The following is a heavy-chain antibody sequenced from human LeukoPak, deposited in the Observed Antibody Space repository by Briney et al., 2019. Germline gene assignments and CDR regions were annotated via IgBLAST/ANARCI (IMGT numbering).Heavy chain of an antibody. J-gene: IGHJ6*02. Sequence: SETLSLTCTVSGGSPSAYSTGWVRQPPEGGLGWVGDIFNSGSTNYHPSLKSRIIISLDTSKDQFSLKLNSVTPADTAVYYCARRRAVGGIARARDVNGMDVWGQGTTVTVSS. V-gene: IGHV4-59*08. D-gene: IGHD3-22*01. CDR3: ARRRAVGGIARARDVNGMDV. CDR2: IFNSGST. CDR1: GGSPSAYS.